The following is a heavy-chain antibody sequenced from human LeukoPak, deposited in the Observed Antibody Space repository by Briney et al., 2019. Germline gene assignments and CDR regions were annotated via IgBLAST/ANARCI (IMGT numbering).Heavy chain of an antibody. CDR2: ISDSGTNT. Sequence: PGWSLRLSCAASGFTVSSNYMSWVRQTPGKGLEWVSAISDSGTNTYYADSVKGRFTVSRDNSKNTLFLQMNSLRTDDTAVYYCAKDRNLNYWGQGTLVTVSS. V-gene: IGHV3-23*01. CDR1: GFTVSSNY. CDR3: AKDRNLNY. J-gene: IGHJ4*02. D-gene: IGHD1-14*01.